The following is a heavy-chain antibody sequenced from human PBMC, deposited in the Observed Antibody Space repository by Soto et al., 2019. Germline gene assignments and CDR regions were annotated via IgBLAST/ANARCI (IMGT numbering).Heavy chain of an antibody. CDR3: TRDYYSDNSGRFDN. CDR2: ILSDGGRK. D-gene: IGHD3-22*01. J-gene: IGHJ4*02. CDR1: AFPFESFA. Sequence: QVQLEEPGGGVAQPGGSLRLSCVVSAFPFESFAMHWVRQAPGKGLEWVAKILSDGGRKEYADSVQGRFSISRDNSKSTLYLQMSSLRVEDTAVYYCTRDYYSDNSGRFDNWDQGTLVTVSS. V-gene: IGHV3-30*19.